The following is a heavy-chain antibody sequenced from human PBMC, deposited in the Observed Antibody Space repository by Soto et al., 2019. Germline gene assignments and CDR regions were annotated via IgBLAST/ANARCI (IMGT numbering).Heavy chain of an antibody. CDR3: ATHSDADWYFGL. CDR1: GYSFTIYX. J-gene: IGHJ2*01. V-gene: IGHV1-46*03. Sequence: QVQLVQSGAEVKKPGASVKVSCTASGYSFTIYXXXWVRQAPGQGLEWMGIINHSGGTTNYAQKFQGRVTMTRDTSTSTVYMELSSLRSEDTAVYYCATHSDADWYFGLWGRGTLVTVSS. CDR2: INHSGGTT. D-gene: IGHD2-2*01.